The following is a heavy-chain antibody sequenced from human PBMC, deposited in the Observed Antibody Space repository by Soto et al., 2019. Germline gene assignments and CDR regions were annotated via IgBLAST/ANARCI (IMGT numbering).Heavy chain of an antibody. J-gene: IGHJ4*02. CDR1: GGSFSGYY. CDR3: AGGLPQFIGLVRTTNRRNNFDY. CDR2: INHSGST. Sequence: QVQLQQWGAGLLKPSETLSLTCAVYGGSFSGYYWSWIRQPPGKGLEWIGEINHSGSTNYNPSLKGQSTLSEDPSKNRFSLKLGSLTAADTALYYCAGGLPQFIGLVRTTNRRNNFDYWGQGTLVTVSS. D-gene: IGHD3-9*01. V-gene: IGHV4-34*01.